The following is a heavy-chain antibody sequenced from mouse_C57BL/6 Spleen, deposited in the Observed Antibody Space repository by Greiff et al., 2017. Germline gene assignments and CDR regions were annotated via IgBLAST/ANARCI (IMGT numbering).Heavy chain of an antibody. CDR2: FYPGSGSI. Sequence: VQLQQSGAELVKPGASVKLSCTASGYTITEYTIHWVKQRSGQGLEWIGWFYPGSGSIKYNEKFQDKATLTADTSSSTVYMERRRLTSEDSEVYFCARHEDYDAMDDWGQGTSVTVSS. CDR1: GYTITEYT. D-gene: IGHD1-1*02. V-gene: IGHV1-62-2*01. CDR3: ARHEDYDAMDD. J-gene: IGHJ4*01.